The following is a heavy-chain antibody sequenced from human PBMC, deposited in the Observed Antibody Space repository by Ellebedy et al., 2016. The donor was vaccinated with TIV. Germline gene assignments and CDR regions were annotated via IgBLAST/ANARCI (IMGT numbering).Heavy chain of an antibody. D-gene: IGHD3-22*01. CDR3: ASRSSYYDSSTDGSDALDT. Sequence: GESLKISXAASGFTFSDYYMSWIRQAPGKGLEWVSNIKEDGTEIYYVDSVKGRFIIAKDNAKNSLYLQMNSLRAEDTAVYYCASRSSYYDSSTDGSDALDTWGQGTMVTVSS. V-gene: IGHV3-7*03. CDR1: GFTFSDYY. J-gene: IGHJ3*02. CDR2: IKEDGTEI.